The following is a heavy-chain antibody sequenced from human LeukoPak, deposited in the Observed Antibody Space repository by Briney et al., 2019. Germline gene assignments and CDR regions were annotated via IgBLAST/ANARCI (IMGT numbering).Heavy chain of an antibody. D-gene: IGHD3/OR15-3a*01. J-gene: IGHJ4*02. V-gene: IGHV4-30-2*01. Sequence: PPQTLSLTCAVSGGSISSGGYSWSWIRQPPGKGLEWIGYIYHSGSTYYNPSLKSRVTISVDRSKNQFSLKLSSVTAADTAVYYCARAHDLWYYFDYWGQGTLVTVSS. CDR3: ARAHDLWYYFDY. CDR2: IYHSGST. CDR1: GGSISSGGYS.